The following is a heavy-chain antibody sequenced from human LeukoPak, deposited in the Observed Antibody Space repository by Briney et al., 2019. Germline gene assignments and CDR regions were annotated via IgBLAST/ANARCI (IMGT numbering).Heavy chain of an antibody. CDR1: GGSIISYF. CDR3: ARHRRRFLERARDYYIDV. CDR2: IYTSGST. V-gene: IGHV4-4*07. D-gene: IGHD3-3*01. J-gene: IGHJ6*03. Sequence: SETLSLTCTVSGGSIISYFWAWIRQPAGEGLEWIGRIYTSGSTDYNPSLKSRVTMSVDTSKNQFSLKLNSVTATDTAVYYCARHRRRFLERARDYYIDVWGKGTTVTVSS.